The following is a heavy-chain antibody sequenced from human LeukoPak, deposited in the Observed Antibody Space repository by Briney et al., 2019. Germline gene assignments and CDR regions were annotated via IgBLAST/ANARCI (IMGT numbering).Heavy chain of an antibody. CDR1: GFTFSDYY. D-gene: IGHD3-3*01. CDR3: AKVHEGNTMSPEY. V-gene: IGHV3-11*01. Sequence: PGGSLRLSCAASGFTFSDYYMSWIRQAPGKGLEWVSYISSSGSTIYYADSVKGRFTISRDNSKNTLYLQMDSLTAEDTAVYYCAKVHEGNTMSPEYWGQGTLVTVSS. CDR2: ISSSGSTI. J-gene: IGHJ4*02.